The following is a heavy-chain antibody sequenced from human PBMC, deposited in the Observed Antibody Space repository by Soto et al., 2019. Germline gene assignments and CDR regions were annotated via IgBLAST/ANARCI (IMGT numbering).Heavy chain of an antibody. CDR3: ARGLSNYGLSVAWFDP. V-gene: IGHV4-61*01. CDR2: IYYSGST. D-gene: IGHD4-4*01. Sequence: SETLSLTCTVSGGSVSSGSYYWSWIRQPPGKGLEWIGYIYYSGSTNYNPSLKSRVTISVDTSKNQFSLKLSSVTAADTAVYYCARGLSNYGLSVAWFDPWGQGTLVTVSS. CDR1: GGSVSSGSYY. J-gene: IGHJ5*02.